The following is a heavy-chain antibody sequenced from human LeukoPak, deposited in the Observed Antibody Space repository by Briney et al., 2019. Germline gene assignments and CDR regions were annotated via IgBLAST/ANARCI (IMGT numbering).Heavy chain of an antibody. J-gene: IGHJ4*02. Sequence: SETLSLTCTVSGGSISGGDYYWSWIRQPAGKGLEWIGRIYTSGSTNYNPSLKSRVTISVDTSKNQFSLKLNSVTAADTAVYYSARVTSFYYGTSGPADYFDYWGQGTLVTVSS. D-gene: IGHD3-22*01. CDR2: IYTSGST. V-gene: IGHV4-61*02. CDR1: GGSISGGDYY. CDR3: ARVTSFYYGTSGPADYFDY.